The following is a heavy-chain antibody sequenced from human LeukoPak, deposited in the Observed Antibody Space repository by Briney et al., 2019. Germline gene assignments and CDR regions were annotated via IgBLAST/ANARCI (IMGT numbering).Heavy chain of an antibody. Sequence: GASVKVSCKASGYTFTSYGISWVRQAPGQGLEWMGWISAYNGNTNYAQKLQGRVTMTTDTSTSTTYMELRSLRSDDTAVYYCARVLGCSGGSCSPPTDYYFDYWGQGTLVTVSS. CDR3: ARVLGCSGGSCSPPTDYYFDY. J-gene: IGHJ4*02. V-gene: IGHV1-18*01. CDR1: GYTFTSYG. D-gene: IGHD2-15*01. CDR2: ISAYNGNT.